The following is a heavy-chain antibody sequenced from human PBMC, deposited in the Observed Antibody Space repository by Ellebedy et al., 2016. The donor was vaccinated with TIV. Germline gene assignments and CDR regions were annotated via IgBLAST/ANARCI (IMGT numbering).Heavy chain of an antibody. J-gene: IGHJ5*02. Sequence: MPGGSLRLSCTVSGGPISNSDYYWNWIRQPPGKGLEWIGSIYYSGSAYYNPSLKSRVTVSVDTSKNQFSLNLSSVTAADTAVYYCARDPALPRGRFDTWGQGTLVTVSS. CDR1: GGPISNSDYY. CDR3: ARDPALPRGRFDT. V-gene: IGHV4-39*07. CDR2: IYYSGSA.